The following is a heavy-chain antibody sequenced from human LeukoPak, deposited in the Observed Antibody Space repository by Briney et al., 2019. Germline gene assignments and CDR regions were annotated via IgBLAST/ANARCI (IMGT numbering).Heavy chain of an antibody. V-gene: IGHV4-59*01. CDR2: FYHSGST. CDR1: GGFNTHYY. Sequence: PSETLSLTCSVSGGFNTHYYWSWIRQPPGKGLEWIGYFYHSGSTNYNPSLKSRVTISVDTSKNHFSLKLSSVTAAGTAVYYCARAQPARYCTSTSCYAAFDIWGQGTMVTVSS. D-gene: IGHD2-2*01. CDR3: ARAQPARYCTSTSCYAAFDI. J-gene: IGHJ3*02.